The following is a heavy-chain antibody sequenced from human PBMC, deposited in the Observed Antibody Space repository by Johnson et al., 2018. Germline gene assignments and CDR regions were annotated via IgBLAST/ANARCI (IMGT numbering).Heavy chain of an antibody. CDR2: ISYDGSNK. Sequence: QVQLVESGGGVVQPGRSLRLSCAASGFTFSSYAMHWVRQAPGKGLEWVAVISYDGSNKYYADPVKGRFTISRDNSKNTLYLQLTSLRAEDPAVYYCAKDYEFWSGDPPWALDIGGQGTMVTVSS. J-gene: IGHJ3*02. V-gene: IGHV3-30-3*01. D-gene: IGHD3-3*01. CDR1: GFTFSSYA. CDR3: AKDYEFWSGDPPWALDI.